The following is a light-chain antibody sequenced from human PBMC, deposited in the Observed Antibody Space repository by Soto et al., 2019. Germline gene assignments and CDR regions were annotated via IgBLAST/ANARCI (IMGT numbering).Light chain of an antibody. CDR3: QQHYNTPWT. CDR2: WAT. V-gene: IGKV4-1*01. Sequence: DIVMTQSPDSLSVSLGERATLNCKSSQSVLHSSRIKNYLAWYQQKPGQPPKMLLYWATTRESGVPDRFSGSGSGTDFTLTISSLQAEDVAVYYCQQHYNTPWTFGQGTKVEIK. CDR1: QSVLHSSRIKNY. J-gene: IGKJ1*01.